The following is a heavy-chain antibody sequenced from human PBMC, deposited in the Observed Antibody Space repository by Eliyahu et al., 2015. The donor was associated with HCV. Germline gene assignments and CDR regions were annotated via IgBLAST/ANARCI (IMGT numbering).Heavy chain of an antibody. CDR3: ARDNYGGDFFFDS. CDR1: GFTFSSYD. Sequence: QVQLVESGGGVVQPGSSLRLSCAASGFTFSSYDIHWVPPGPRQGVGWVAVIWSDGSNSYYSDSVRGRFTISRDNSENKLYLQMDSLRAEDSAMYFCARDNYGGDFFFDSWGQGTLVTVSS. J-gene: IGHJ4*02. V-gene: IGHV3-33*01. CDR2: IWSDGSNS. D-gene: IGHD2-21*02.